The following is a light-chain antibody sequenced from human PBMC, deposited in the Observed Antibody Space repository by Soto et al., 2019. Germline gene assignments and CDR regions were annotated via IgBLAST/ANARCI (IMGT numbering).Light chain of an antibody. CDR1: QSVSNRY. Sequence: EIVVTQSPGTLSLSPGERATLSCWAIQSVSNRYLAWYQQKPGQAPRLLIYGASSRATGIPARFSGSGSGTDFTLTISSLEPEDFAVYYCQQRSNWPPNTFGQGTRLEIK. J-gene: IGKJ5*01. CDR3: QQRSNWPPNT. CDR2: GAS. V-gene: IGKV3-11*01.